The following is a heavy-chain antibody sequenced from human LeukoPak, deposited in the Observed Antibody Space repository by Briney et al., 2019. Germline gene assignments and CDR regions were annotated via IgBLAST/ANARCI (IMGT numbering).Heavy chain of an antibody. Sequence: GESLKISCKGSGYSFTSHWIGWVRQMPGKGLEWMGIVNPDDSDTIYSPSFQGQVTISADGSITTAYLQWSSLKASDTAMYYCARLRWPRGGRSSFDYWGQGALVTVSS. J-gene: IGHJ4*02. V-gene: IGHV5-51*01. D-gene: IGHD3-10*01. CDR3: ARLRWPRGGRSSFDY. CDR1: GYSFTSHW. CDR2: VNPDDSDT.